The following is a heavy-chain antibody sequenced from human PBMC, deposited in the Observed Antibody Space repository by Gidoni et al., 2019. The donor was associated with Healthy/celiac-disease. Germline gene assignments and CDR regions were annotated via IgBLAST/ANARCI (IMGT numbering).Heavy chain of an antibody. D-gene: IGHD2-15*01. CDR1: GGTFSSYA. CDR2: IIPIFGTA. J-gene: IGHJ5*02. CDR3: ARVVKYCSGGSCYSHWFDP. Sequence: QVQLVQSGAEVKKPGSSVKVSCKASGGTFSSYAISWVRQAPGQGLEWMGGIIPIFGTANYAQKFQGRVTITADKSTSTAYMELSSLRSEDTAVYYCARVVKYCSGGSCYSHWFDPWGQGTLVTVSS. V-gene: IGHV1-69*06.